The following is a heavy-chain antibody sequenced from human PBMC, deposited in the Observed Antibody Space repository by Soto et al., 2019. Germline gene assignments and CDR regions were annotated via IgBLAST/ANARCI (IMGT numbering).Heavy chain of an antibody. V-gene: IGHV3-23*01. CDR1: GFTFSDYA. CDR2: ISGSGGST. Sequence: GGSLRLSCVASGFTFSDYAMAWVRQSPGKGLEWVSGISGSGGSTYYADSVKGRFTISRDNSKNTVFLQMNSLRAEDTAVYYCAKDHGMDVWGQGATATVSS. J-gene: IGHJ6*02. CDR3: AKDHGMDV.